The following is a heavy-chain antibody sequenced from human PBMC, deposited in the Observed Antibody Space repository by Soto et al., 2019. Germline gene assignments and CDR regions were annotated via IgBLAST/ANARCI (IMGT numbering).Heavy chain of an antibody. V-gene: IGHV3-23*01. CDR2: ISGSGGST. CDR3: AKERGAYSSGWDDAFDI. Sequence: EVQLLESGGGLLQPGGSLGLSFAASGFTFSSYAMSWVRQAPGRGLEWVSAISGSGGSTYYADSVKGRFTISRDNSKNTLYLQMNSLRAEDTAVYYCAKERGAYSSGWDDAFDIWGQGTMVTVSS. D-gene: IGHD6-19*01. J-gene: IGHJ3*02. CDR1: GFTFSSYA.